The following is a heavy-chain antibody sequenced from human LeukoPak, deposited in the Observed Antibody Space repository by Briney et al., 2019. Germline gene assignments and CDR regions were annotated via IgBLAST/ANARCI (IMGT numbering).Heavy chain of an antibody. V-gene: IGHV1-2*06. D-gene: IGHD3-10*01. Sequence: GASVRVSCKASGYTFTGYYIHWVRQAPGQGLEWMGRINPNSGDTNYAQKFQGRVTMTRDTSISTAYMELSSLRSDDTAVYYCARVDGSGSYLDSFDYWGQGTLVTVSS. CDR3: ARVDGSGSYLDSFDY. CDR1: GYTFTGYY. J-gene: IGHJ4*02. CDR2: INPNSGDT.